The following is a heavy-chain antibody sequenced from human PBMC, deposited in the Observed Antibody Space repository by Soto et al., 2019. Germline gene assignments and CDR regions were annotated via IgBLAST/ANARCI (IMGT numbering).Heavy chain of an antibody. D-gene: IGHD6-19*01. Sequence: QVQLVGSGGGVVQPGRSLRLSCAASGFTFSSYAMHWVRQAPGKGLEWVAVISYDGSNKYYADSVKGRFNISRDNSKNTLYLQMNSLRAEDTAVYYCASLGQWTFDYWGQGTLVTVSS. V-gene: IGHV3-30-3*01. CDR3: ASLGQWTFDY. CDR1: GFTFSSYA. J-gene: IGHJ4*02. CDR2: ISYDGSNK.